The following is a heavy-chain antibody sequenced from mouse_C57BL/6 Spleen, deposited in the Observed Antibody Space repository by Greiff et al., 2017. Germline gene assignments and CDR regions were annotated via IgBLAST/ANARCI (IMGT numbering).Heavy chain of an antibody. CDR3: ARSTTAYYFDY. D-gene: IGHD1-2*01. CDR1: GYTFTGYW. J-gene: IGHJ2*01. Sequence: QVQLQQSGAELVRPGSSVKLSCKATGYTFTGYWIEWVKQRPGHGLEWIGEILPGSGSTNYNEKFKGKATFTVDTSSNTAYMQLSSLTTEDSAIYYCARSTTAYYFDYWGQGTTLTVSS. V-gene: IGHV1-9*01. CDR2: ILPGSGST.